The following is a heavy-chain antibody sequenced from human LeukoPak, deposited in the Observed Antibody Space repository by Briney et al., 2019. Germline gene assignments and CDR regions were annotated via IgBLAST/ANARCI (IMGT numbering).Heavy chain of an antibody. CDR1: GGSFSGYY. D-gene: IGHD3-22*01. Sequence: SETLSLTCAVYGGSFSGYYWSWIRQPPGKGLEWIGEINHSGSTNYSPSLKSRVTISVDSSKNQLSLKLSSVTAADTAVYYCALNYYDSSGYPNAFDIWGQGTMVTVSS. V-gene: IGHV4-34*01. J-gene: IGHJ3*02. CDR2: INHSGST. CDR3: ALNYYDSSGYPNAFDI.